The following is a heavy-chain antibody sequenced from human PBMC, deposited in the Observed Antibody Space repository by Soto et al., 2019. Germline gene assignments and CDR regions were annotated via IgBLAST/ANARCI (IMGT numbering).Heavy chain of an antibody. J-gene: IGHJ6*02. Sequence: QVQLVQSGGEVKKPGASVKVSCKTSGYSFTTYGISWVRQAPGQGLEWMGWISAYNGNTNYAQKLQGRVTMTTDTSTSTADMELRSMRSEDTAVYYCAREGPAPYYYYGMDVWGQGSTVTVSS. CDR1: GYSFTTYG. CDR3: AREGPAPYYYYGMDV. CDR2: ISAYNGNT. V-gene: IGHV1-18*01.